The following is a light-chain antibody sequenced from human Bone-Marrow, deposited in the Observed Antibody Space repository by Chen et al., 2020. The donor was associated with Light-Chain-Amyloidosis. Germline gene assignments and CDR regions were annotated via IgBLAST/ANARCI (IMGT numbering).Light chain of an antibody. V-gene: IGLV3-21*02. Sequence: SYVLTQPSSVSAAPGQTATMACGGNNIGSTSVHWYQQTPGQAPLLVVYDDSDRPSGIPERLSGSNSGNTATLTISRVEAGDEADYYCQVWDRSSDRPVFGGGTNLTVL. CDR2: DDS. CDR3: QVWDRSSDRPV. CDR1: NIGSTS. J-gene: IGLJ3*02.